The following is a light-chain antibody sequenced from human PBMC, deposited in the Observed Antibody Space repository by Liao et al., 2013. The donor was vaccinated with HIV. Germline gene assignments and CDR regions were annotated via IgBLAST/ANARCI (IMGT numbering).Light chain of an antibody. CDR1: NIGSKS. CDR2: YDS. V-gene: IGLV3-21*01. CDR3: QAWDSSTVV. Sequence: SYELTQPPSVSVAPGKTARITCGGNNIGSKSVHWYQQKPGQAPVLVIYYDSDRPSGIPERFSGSNSGNTATLTISGAQTIDEADYYCQAWDSSTVVFGGGTTLTVL. J-gene: IGLJ3*02.